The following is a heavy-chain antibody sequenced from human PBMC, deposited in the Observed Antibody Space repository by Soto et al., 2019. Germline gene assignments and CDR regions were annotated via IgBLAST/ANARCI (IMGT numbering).Heavy chain of an antibody. D-gene: IGHD4-17*01. J-gene: IGHJ5*02. Sequence: SETLSLTCAVSGYSISSGYYWGWIRQTPGKGLEWIAGIYHSGSTYYNPSLKSRVTISVDTSKNQFSLKLTSVTAADTAVYYCARGAATVTPGWFDPWGQGIMVTVSS. V-gene: IGHV4-38-2*01. CDR1: GYSISSGYY. CDR2: IYHSGST. CDR3: ARGAATVTPGWFDP.